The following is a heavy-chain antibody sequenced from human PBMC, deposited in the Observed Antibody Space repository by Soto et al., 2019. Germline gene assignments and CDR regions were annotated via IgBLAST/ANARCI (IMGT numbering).Heavy chain of an antibody. J-gene: IGHJ6*02. V-gene: IGHV3-15*07. CDR3: TTGTAVTSYYYYYYGMDV. D-gene: IGHD4-17*01. Sequence: GGSLRLSCAASGFTFSNAWMNWVRQAPGKGLEWVGRIKSKTDGGTTDYAAPVKGRFTISRDDSKNTLYLQMNSLKTEDTAVYYCTTGTAVTSYYYYYYGMDVWGQGTTVTVSS. CDR1: GFTFSNAW. CDR2: IKSKTDGGTT.